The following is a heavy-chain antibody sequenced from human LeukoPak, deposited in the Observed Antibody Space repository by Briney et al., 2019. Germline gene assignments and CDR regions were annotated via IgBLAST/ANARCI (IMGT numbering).Heavy chain of an antibody. CDR3: ARGYYDSSGYSNTFDI. CDR2: IHYSGST. D-gene: IGHD3-22*01. Sequence: SETLSLTCSVSGVSISSSYWSWIRQPPGKGLEWIGFIHYSGSTNYNPSLKSRVTISADTSNNQFSLKVTSVTAADTAVYYCARGYYDSSGYSNTFDIWGQGTMVTVSS. CDR1: GVSISSSY. J-gene: IGHJ3*02. V-gene: IGHV4-59*01.